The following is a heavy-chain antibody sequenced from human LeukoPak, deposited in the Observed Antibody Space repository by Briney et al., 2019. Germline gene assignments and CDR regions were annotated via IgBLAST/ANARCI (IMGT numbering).Heavy chain of an antibody. CDR3: ARHPYSSSSNFDY. D-gene: IGHD6-13*01. V-gene: IGHV4-39*01. J-gene: IGHJ4*02. CDR1: GGSISSSSYY. Sequence: SETLSLTCTVSGGSISSSSYYWGWVRQPPGKGLEWIGGIYYSGSTYYNPSLKSRVTISVDTSKNQFSLKLSSVTAADTAVYYCARHPYSSSSNFDYWGQGTLVTVSS. CDR2: IYYSGST.